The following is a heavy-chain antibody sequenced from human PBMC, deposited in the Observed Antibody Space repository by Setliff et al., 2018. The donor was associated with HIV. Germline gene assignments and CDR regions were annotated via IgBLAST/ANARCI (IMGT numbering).Heavy chain of an antibody. V-gene: IGHV3-13*01. CDR3: VREAHDSNNMGAFDI. J-gene: IGHJ3*02. D-gene: IGHD3-22*01. CDR2: IGAAGDT. CDR1: GFTFSSYE. Sequence: VGSLRLSCAASGFTFSSYEMHWVRQVTGKGLEWVSAIGAAGDTYYPGSVKGRFIISRENAKNSMYLQMNSLRAGDTAVYYCVREAHDSNNMGAFDIWGQGTMVTVSS.